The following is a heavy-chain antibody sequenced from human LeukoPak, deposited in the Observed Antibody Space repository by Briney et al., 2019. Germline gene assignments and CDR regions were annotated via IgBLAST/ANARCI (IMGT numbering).Heavy chain of an antibody. J-gene: IGHJ4*02. CDR3: ASPEGCSGGSCYDRRFDY. D-gene: IGHD2-15*01. V-gene: IGHV3-23*01. CDR1: GFSFSNYA. CDR2: ISGTSGTT. Sequence: GGSLRLSCVASGFSFSNYAMSWVRQVPGKGLEWVSVISGTSGTTYYADSVKGRFIISRDNSKNTLYLQMNSLRAEDTAVYYCASPEGCSGGSCYDRRFDYWGQGTLVTVSS.